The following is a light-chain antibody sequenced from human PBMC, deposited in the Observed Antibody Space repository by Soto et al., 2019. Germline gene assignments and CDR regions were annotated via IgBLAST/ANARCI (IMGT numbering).Light chain of an antibody. CDR2: DVS. V-gene: IGLV2-14*03. J-gene: IGLJ2*01. Sequence: QSALTQPASVSGSPGQSITISCTGTSSDVGGYNYVSWYQHHPGKAPKLMIYDVSNRPSGVSNRFSGSKSGNTASLTISGLQVEDEADYYCSSYTRSSTLYVVFGGGTKLTVL. CDR3: SSYTRSSTLYVV. CDR1: SSDVGGYNY.